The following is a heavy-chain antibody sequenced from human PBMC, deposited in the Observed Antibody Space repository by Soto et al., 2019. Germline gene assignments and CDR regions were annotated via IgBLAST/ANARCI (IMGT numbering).Heavy chain of an antibody. D-gene: IGHD6-19*01. V-gene: IGHV4-59*01. CDR3: AREYSSFEY. CDR1: GGSISTYY. J-gene: IGHJ4*02. CDR2: IHYSGST. Sequence: QVQLQESGPGLVKPSETLSLTCTVYGGSISTYYWSWIRQHPGQGLEWIGCIHYSGSTSYIPPLNSRVTISVDTSKTQFSLKLSSVTAADTAVYYCAREYSSFEYWGQGILVSVSS.